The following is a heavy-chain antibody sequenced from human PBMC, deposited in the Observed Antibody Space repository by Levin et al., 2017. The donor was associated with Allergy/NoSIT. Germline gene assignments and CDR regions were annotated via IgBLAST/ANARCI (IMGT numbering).Heavy chain of an antibody. CDR1: AHSFTSFW. CDR3: ARLGSLGFYFDL. D-gene: IGHD7-27*01. V-gene: IGHV5-51*01. Sequence: GESLKISCKGSAHSFTSFWVGWVRQLPGKGLEWMAIIYPGDSDTIYRPSFQGQVTISADASTSTAYLQCRSLKASDTAMYYCARLGSLGFYFDLWGQGTLVTVSS. CDR2: IYPGDSDT. J-gene: IGHJ4*02.